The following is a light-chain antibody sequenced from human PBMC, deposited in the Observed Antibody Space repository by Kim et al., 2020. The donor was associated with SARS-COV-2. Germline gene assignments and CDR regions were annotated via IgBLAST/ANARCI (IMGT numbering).Light chain of an antibody. Sequence: LSPGERVTLSCRASQSVSSYLAWYQQKPGQAPRLLIYDASNRATGIPARFSGSGSGTDFTLTISSLEPEDFAVYYCQQRSSWPLTFGGGTKVDIK. V-gene: IGKV3-11*01. J-gene: IGKJ4*01. CDR3: QQRSSWPLT. CDR2: DAS. CDR1: QSVSSY.